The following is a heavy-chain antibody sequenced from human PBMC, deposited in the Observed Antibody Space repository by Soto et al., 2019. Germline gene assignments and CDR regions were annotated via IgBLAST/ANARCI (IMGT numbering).Heavy chain of an antibody. V-gene: IGHV1-18*01. CDR3: AREGVVVVASTPSYYYYYYMGV. CDR2: ISAYNGNT. Sequence: ASVKVCCKASGYTFTSYGISWVRQAPGRGLEWMGWISAYNGNTNYAQKLQGRVTMTTDTSTSTAYMELRSLRSDDTAVYYCAREGVVVVASTPSYYYYYYMGVWGKGTTVTVSS. CDR1: GYTFTSYG. D-gene: IGHD2-15*01. J-gene: IGHJ6*03.